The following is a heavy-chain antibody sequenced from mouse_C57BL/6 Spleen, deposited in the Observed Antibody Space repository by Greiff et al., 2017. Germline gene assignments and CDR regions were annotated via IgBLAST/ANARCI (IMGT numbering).Heavy chain of an antibody. V-gene: IGHV1-80*01. Sequence: QVQLLQSGAELVKPGASVKISCKASGYAFSSYWMNWVKQRPGKGLEWIGQIYPGDGDTNYNGKFKGKATLTADKSSSTAYMQLSSLTSEDYEVDFCTRGGTTVVSVDYWGQGTTLTVSS. CDR2: IYPGDGDT. J-gene: IGHJ2*01. D-gene: IGHD1-1*01. CDR3: TRGGTTVVSVDY. CDR1: GYAFSSYW.